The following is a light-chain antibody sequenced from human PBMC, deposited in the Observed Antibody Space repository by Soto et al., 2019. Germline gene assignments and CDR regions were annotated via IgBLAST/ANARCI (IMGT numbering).Light chain of an antibody. J-gene: IGKJ1*01. CDR1: QNIGPW. V-gene: IGKV1-5*01. CDR2: EAS. Sequence: DIPMTQSPSTLSASVGDRVTITCRASQNIGPWLAWYQQKPGKPPKLLMYEASSLESGVPSRFSGSGSGTDFTLTISSLQADDFATYYCQQYDTYSWTFGQGTKVEIK. CDR3: QQYDTYSWT.